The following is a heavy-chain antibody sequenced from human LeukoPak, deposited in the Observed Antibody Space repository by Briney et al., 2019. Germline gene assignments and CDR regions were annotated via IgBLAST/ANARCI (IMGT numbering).Heavy chain of an antibody. CDR2: IYSGGST. D-gene: IGHD6-13*01. J-gene: IGHJ5*02. CDR3: AKPRPSYSSSWYDH. Sequence: GGSLRLSCAASGFTVSSNYMSWDRQAPGKGLEWVSVIYSGGSTYYADSVKGRFTISRDNSKNTLYLQMNSLRAEDTAVYYCAKPRPSYSSSWYDHWGQGTLVTVSS. CDR1: GFTVSSNY. V-gene: IGHV3-53*01.